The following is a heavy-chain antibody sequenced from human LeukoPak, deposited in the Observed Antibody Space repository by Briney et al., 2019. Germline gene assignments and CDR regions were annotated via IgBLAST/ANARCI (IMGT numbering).Heavy chain of an antibody. Sequence: SETLSLTCAVYGGSFSGYYWSWIRQPPGKGLEWIGEINHSGSTNYNPSLKSRVTISVDTSKNQFSLKLSSVTAADTAVYYCARGASGGWTTSFDYWGQGTLVTVSS. CDR1: GGSFSGYY. CDR3: ARGASGGWTTSFDY. J-gene: IGHJ4*02. CDR2: INHSGST. V-gene: IGHV4-34*01. D-gene: IGHD6-19*01.